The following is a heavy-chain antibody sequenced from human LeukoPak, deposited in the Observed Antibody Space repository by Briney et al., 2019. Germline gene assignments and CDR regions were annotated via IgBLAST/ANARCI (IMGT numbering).Heavy chain of an antibody. J-gene: IGHJ4*02. D-gene: IGHD6-13*01. CDR3: ARVRIPGGYSSSWLYYFDY. Sequence: ASVRVSCKASGYTFTGYYMHWVRQAPGQGLEWMGWINPNSGGTNYAQKFQCRVTMTRDTSISTAYTELSRLRSDDTAVYYCARVRIPGGYSSSWLYYFDYWGQGALVTVSS. V-gene: IGHV1-2*02. CDR2: INPNSGGT. CDR1: GYTFTGYY.